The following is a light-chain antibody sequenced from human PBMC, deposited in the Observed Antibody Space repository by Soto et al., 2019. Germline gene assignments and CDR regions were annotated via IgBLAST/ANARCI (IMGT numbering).Light chain of an antibody. CDR2: DDS. CDR3: QQYNSYSPRT. J-gene: IGKJ1*01. CDR1: QSISSW. V-gene: IGKV1-5*01. Sequence: DIQMTQSPSTLSASVGDRVTITCRASQSISSWLAWYQQKPGKAPKLLICDDSSLESGVPSRFSGSGSGTEFPLTISSLQPDDFATYCCQQYNSYSPRTFGQGPKVEIK.